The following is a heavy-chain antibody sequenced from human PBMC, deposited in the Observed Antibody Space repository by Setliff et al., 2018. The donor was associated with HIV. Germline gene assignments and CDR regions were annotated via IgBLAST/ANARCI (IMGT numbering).Heavy chain of an antibody. CDR1: GGSISSGGYY. Sequence: PSETLSLTCTVSGGSISSGGYYWSWIRQHPGKGLEWIGYIYYSGSTYYTPSLKSRFTISVDTSKNQFSLKVNSVTAADTAVYYCARGARLLAGYSDRWDYYYMAVWGKGTTVTVSS. CDR3: ARGARLLAGYSDRWDYYYMAV. D-gene: IGHD6-13*01. J-gene: IGHJ6*03. CDR2: IYYSGST. V-gene: IGHV4-31*03.